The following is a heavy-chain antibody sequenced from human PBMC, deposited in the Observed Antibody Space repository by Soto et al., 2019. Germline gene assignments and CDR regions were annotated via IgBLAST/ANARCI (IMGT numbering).Heavy chain of an antibody. CDR1: GFTFSTYG. Sequence: QVQLVESGGGVVQPGRSLRLSCAASGFTFSTYGMHWVRQAPGKGLEWVAVVLYDGSNKYYADSVKGRFTISRDNSKNTLYLQMNSLRAEDTAVYYCARDLIGTVYGMGVWGQGTTVTVSS. CDR2: VLYDGSNK. V-gene: IGHV3-33*01. CDR3: ARDLIGTVYGMGV. D-gene: IGHD3-16*02. J-gene: IGHJ6*02.